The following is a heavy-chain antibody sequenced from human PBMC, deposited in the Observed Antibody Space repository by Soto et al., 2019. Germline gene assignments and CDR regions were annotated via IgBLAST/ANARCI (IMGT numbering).Heavy chain of an antibody. D-gene: IGHD3-3*01. CDR3: ARAGFLEWLLSIDY. V-gene: IGHV4-34*01. J-gene: IGHJ4*02. Sequence: SETLSLTCAVSGGSFSGCYWSWIRQPPGKGLEWIGEINHSGSTNYNPSLKSRVTISVDTSKNQFSLKLSSVTAADTAVYYCARAGFLEWLLSIDYWGQGTLVTVSS. CDR2: INHSGST. CDR1: GGSFSGCY.